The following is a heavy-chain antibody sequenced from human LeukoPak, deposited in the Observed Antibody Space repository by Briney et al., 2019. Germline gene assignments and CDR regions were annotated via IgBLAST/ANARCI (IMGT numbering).Heavy chain of an antibody. V-gene: IGHV3-74*01. Sequence: GGSLRLSCVASGFTFSNYWMQWVRHVPGKGLVWVSRLNGDGTNIIYADSVKGRFTISRDNAENTLYLQMNSLRAEDTALYYCARSQSGVFDVWGQGTMVTVSS. D-gene: IGHD2-8*01. CDR2: LNGDGTNI. CDR1: GFTFSNYW. J-gene: IGHJ3*01. CDR3: ARSQSGVFDV.